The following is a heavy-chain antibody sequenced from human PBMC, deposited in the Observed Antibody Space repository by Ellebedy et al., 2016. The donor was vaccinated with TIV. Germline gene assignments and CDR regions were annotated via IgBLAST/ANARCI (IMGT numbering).Heavy chain of an antibody. D-gene: IGHD4-23*01. J-gene: IGHJ4*02. Sequence: PGRSLRLSCVHSGLTFSSYWMSWVRQAPGRGLEWLANIKQDGSDKNYVDSVKGRFTISRDNAKKSLYLQMDSLRAEDTAVYYCARVGRWPHNWSFDYWGRGTLVTVSS. CDR2: IKQDGSDK. CDR3: ARVGRWPHNWSFDY. V-gene: IGHV3-7*03. CDR1: GLTFSSYW.